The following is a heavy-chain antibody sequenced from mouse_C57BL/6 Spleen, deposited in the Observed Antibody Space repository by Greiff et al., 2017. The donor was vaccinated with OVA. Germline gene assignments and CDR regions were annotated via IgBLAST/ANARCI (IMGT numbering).Heavy chain of an antibody. D-gene: IGHD1-1*01. Sequence: QVQLQQPGAELVKPGASVKLSCKASGYTFTSYWMQWVKQRPGQGLEWIGEIDPSDSYTNYNQKFKGKATLTVDTSSSTAYMQLSSLTSEDSAVYYCARTGDGSSSWFAYWGQGTLVTVSA. CDR2: IDPSDSYT. CDR1: GYTFTSYW. J-gene: IGHJ3*01. CDR3: ARTGDGSSSWFAY. V-gene: IGHV1-50*01.